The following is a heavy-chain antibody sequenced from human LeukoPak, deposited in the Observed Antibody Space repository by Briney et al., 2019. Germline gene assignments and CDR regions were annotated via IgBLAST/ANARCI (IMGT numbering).Heavy chain of an antibody. CDR3: GRETDFGVVTN. CDR1: GDSVSSNCAA. J-gene: IGHJ4*02. V-gene: IGHV6-1*01. Sequence: SQTLSLTCAISGDSVSSNCAAWDWIRQSPSRGLEWLGRTYYRSQQWYSDYAPSVKGRITINADTSQNQFSLHLNSVTPEDTAVYYCGRETDFGVVTNWGQGTLVTVSS. CDR2: TYYRSQQWYS. D-gene: IGHD3-3*01.